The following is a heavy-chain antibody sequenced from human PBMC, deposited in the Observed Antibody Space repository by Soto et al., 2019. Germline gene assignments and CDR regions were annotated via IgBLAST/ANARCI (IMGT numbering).Heavy chain of an antibody. V-gene: IGHV3-30-3*01. CDR3: ARVTPGNNLYYFSGLDV. Sequence: PGGSLRLSCLASGFNFDTYGIHWVRQAPGKGLQWVALISYEGSNTYYADSVRGRFTISRDNSKNTLYLQMSSLRPGDAGVYYCARVTPGNNLYYFSGLDVWGQGTSVTVSS. D-gene: IGHD1-1*01. CDR2: ISYEGSNT. J-gene: IGHJ6*02. CDR1: GFNFDTYG.